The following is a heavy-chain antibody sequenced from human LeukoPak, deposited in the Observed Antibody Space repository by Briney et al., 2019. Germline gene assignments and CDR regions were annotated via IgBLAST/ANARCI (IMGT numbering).Heavy chain of an antibody. J-gene: IGHJ4*02. CDR2: IWYDESNK. Sequence: GGSLRLSCAASGFSSYGMHWVRQAPGKGLEWVAVIWYDESNKYYADSVKGRFTISRDNSRNTLYLQMNSLRAEDTAVYYCARDGFSSSWYGRALDYWGQGTLVTVSP. CDR3: ARDGFSSSWYGRALDY. D-gene: IGHD6-13*01. CDR1: GFSSYG. V-gene: IGHV3-33*01.